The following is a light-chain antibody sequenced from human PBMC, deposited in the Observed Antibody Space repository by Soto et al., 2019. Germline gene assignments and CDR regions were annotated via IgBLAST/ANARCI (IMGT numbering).Light chain of an antibody. CDR3: QQSYSTLL. CDR2: AAS. V-gene: IGKV1-39*01. Sequence: DIQMTQSPSSLSASVGDRVTITCRASQSIISYLNWYQQKPGKAPKLLIYAASSLQSGVPSRVSGSGSGTDFTLTISSLQPEDFATYYCQQSYSTLLFGQGTKVEIK. J-gene: IGKJ1*01. CDR1: QSIISY.